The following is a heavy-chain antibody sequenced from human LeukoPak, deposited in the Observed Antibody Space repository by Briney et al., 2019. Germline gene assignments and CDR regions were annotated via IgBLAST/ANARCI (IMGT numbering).Heavy chain of an antibody. J-gene: IGHJ4*02. V-gene: IGHV3-23*01. CDR1: GFTFSSYA. Sequence: GGSLRLSCAASGFTFSSYAMTWVRQAPGKGQEWVSAISGSGGSTYYADSVKGRFTISRDNSKNTLYLQMNSLRAEDTAVYYCAKGPSGSYFPYYFDYWGQGTLVTVSS. D-gene: IGHD1-26*01. CDR3: AKGPSGSYFPYYFDY. CDR2: ISGSGGST.